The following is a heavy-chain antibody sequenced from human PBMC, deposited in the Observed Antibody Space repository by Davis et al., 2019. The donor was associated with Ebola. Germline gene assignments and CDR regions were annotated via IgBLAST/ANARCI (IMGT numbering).Heavy chain of an antibody. CDR2: IYPGDSDT. CDR1: GYSFTSYW. J-gene: IGHJ6*02. Sequence: GESLKTSGKGSGYSFTSYWISWVRQIPGKGLEWMGIIYPGDSDTRYSPSFQGQVTISADKSISTAYLQWSSLKASDTAMYYCARFRSRNYYYYGMDVWGQGTTVTVSS. D-gene: IGHD1-14*01. CDR3: ARFRSRNYYYYGMDV. V-gene: IGHV5-51*01.